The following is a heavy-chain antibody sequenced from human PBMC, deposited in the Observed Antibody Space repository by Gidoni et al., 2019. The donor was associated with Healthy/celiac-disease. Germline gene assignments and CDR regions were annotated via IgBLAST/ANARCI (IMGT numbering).Heavy chain of an antibody. CDR1: GFTFSSYA. V-gene: IGHV3-30-3*01. D-gene: IGHD2-15*01. J-gene: IGHJ6*03. CDR3: ARDSLEVVVGYFMDV. Sequence: QVQLVETGGGVVQPGRSLRRSCAASGFTFSSYAMHWVRQAPGKGLEWVAVISYDGSNKYYADSVKGRFTISRDNSKNTLYLQMNSLRAEDTAVYYCARDSLEVVVGYFMDVWGKGTTVTVSS. CDR2: ISYDGSNK.